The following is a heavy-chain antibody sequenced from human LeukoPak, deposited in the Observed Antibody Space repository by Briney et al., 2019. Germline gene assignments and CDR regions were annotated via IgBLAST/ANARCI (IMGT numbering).Heavy chain of an antibody. CDR3: ASSLTTVND. CDR2: ISSSGSTI. D-gene: IGHD4-17*01. V-gene: IGHV3-48*03. J-gene: IGHJ4*02. Sequence: PGGSLRLSCAASGFTFSSHEMNWVRQAPGKGLEWVSYISSSGSTIYYADSVKGRFTISRDNAKSSLYLQMNSLRAEDTAVYYCASSLTTVNDWGQGTLVTVSS. CDR1: GFTFSSHE.